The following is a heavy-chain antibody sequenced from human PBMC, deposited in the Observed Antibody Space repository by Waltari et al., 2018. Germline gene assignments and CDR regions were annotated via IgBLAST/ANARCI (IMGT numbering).Heavy chain of an antibody. CDR1: GGSFNGYY. J-gene: IGHJ5*02. Sequence: QVQLQQWGAGLLRPSETLSPTCPVYGGSFNGYYWNWVRQPPGKGLEGFGEIDYSGFTTYNPSLKSRVTISLDTSKNQFSLSLNSVTAADTAVYYCARVQNWFDPWGQGTLVTVSS. CDR2: IDYSGFT. V-gene: IGHV4-34*01. CDR3: ARVQNWFDP.